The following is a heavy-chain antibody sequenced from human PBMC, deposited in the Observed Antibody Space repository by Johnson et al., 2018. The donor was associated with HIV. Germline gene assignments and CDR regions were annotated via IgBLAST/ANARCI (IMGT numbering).Heavy chain of an antibody. V-gene: IGHV3-33*03. CDR1: GFTFRDYG. D-gene: IGHD6-13*01. J-gene: IGHJ3*02. CDR3: AKTFPLTAAGFPLNAFDI. CDR2: IWFDGITK. Sequence: QVQLVESGGGVVQPGRSLRLSCEASGFTFRDYGMHWVRQAPGKGLEWVAVIWFDGITKYYSDSVKGRFTISRDNAKNSLYMQMNSLRAEDTAVYYCAKTFPLTAAGFPLNAFDIWGQGTMVTVSS.